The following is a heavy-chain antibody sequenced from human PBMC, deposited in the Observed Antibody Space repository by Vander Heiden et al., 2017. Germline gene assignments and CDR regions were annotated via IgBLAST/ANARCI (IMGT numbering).Heavy chain of an antibody. V-gene: IGHV1-8*01. CDR3: ARGLYWNDGSFDF. J-gene: IGHJ4*02. D-gene: IGHD1-1*01. CDR2: MSPNSGYT. Sequence: QVQLVQSGAEVKKPGASVKVTCKASGYTFTNYDINWVRQATGQGLEWVGWMSPNSGYTDSAQKFQGRVSMTSDTSMSTAYMELSSLTSEDTAVYYCARGLYWNDGSFDFWGQGTLVTVPS. CDR1: GYTFTNYD.